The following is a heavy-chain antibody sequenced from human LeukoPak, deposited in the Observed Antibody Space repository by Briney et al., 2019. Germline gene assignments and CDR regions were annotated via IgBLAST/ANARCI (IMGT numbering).Heavy chain of an antibody. CDR2: INHSGST. J-gene: IGHJ4*02. Sequence: SETLSLTCTVSGGSISSYYRSWIRQPPGKGLEWLGEINHSGSTNYNPSLKSRVTISVDTSKTQFSLKLSSVTAADTAVYYCARGIIYYDSSGYYYQHYFDYWGQGTLVTVSS. CDR3: ARGIIYYDSSGYYYQHYFDY. CDR1: GGSISSYY. D-gene: IGHD3-22*01. V-gene: IGHV4-34*01.